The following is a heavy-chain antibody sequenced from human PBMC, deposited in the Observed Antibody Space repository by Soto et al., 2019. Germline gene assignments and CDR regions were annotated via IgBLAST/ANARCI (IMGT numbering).Heavy chain of an antibody. CDR2: IDWDDDT. CDR1: GFSFSTPGMR. CDR3: ARVCIPDFLSY. V-gene: IGHV2-70*04. J-gene: IGHJ4*02. Sequence: LVKPTQTLGLTCTFSGFSFSTPGMRVSWIRQPPGKALEWLARIDWDDDTFYSPSLKTRLTISKDTSKNQVVLTVANMDPTDTAIYYCARVCIPDFLSYWGQGSPVTGSS.